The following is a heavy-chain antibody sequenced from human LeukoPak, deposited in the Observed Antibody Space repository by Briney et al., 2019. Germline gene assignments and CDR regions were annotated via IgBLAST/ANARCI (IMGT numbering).Heavy chain of an antibody. D-gene: IGHD3-22*01. CDR2: ISAYNGNR. CDR1: GWTFTSYG. CDR3: AIKVPAEYYYDSSGYYLHDAFDI. J-gene: IGHJ3*02. V-gene: IGHV1-18*01. Sequence: ASVKVSCKASGWTFTSYGISWVRQAPGQGLEWMGWISAYNGNRNYAQKLQGRVTITTDTSTSTAYMEVRRLRDDETAGYYCAIKVPAEYYYDSSGYYLHDAFDIWGQGTMVTVSS.